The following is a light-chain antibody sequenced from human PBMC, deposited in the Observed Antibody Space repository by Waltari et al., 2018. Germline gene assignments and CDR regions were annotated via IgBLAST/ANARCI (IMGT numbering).Light chain of an antibody. CDR1: QSFSSSY. Sequence: EIVLTQSPGTLSLSPGEGATLSCRASQSFSSSYLAWYQQKPGQAPRLLIYGSFTRATGVPDRFRGSGSGTDFTLTISRLEPEDFAVYYCHHYGSSPQTFGQGTKLEIK. CDR2: GSF. CDR3: HHYGSSPQT. J-gene: IGKJ2*01. V-gene: IGKV3-20*01.